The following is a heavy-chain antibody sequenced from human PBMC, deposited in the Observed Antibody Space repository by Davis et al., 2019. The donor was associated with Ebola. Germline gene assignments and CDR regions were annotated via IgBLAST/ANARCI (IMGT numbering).Heavy chain of an antibody. D-gene: IGHD3-10*01. CDR3: ARGGVYGRDAFDI. CDR2: ISSSSSYT. CDR1: GGSFSGYY. Sequence: LSLTCAVYGGSFSGYYWSWIRQAPGKGLEWVSYISSSSSYTNYADSVKGRFTISRDNAKNSLYLQMNSLRAEDTAVYYCARGGVYGRDAFDIWGQGTMVTVSS. V-gene: IGHV3-11*06. J-gene: IGHJ3*02.